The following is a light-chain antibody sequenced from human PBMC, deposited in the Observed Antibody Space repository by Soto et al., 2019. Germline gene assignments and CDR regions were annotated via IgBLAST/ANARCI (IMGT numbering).Light chain of an antibody. V-gene: IGKV1-27*01. CDR1: QGISNY. CDR3: QKYNSAPYT. J-gene: IGKJ2*01. CDR2: AAS. Sequence: DIQMTQSPSSLSASVGDRVTITCRASQGISNYLAWYQKKPGKVPKLLIYAASTLQSGVPSRFSGRGSGTDFNLTISSLQSEDVATYYCQKYNSAPYTFGQETKLDIK.